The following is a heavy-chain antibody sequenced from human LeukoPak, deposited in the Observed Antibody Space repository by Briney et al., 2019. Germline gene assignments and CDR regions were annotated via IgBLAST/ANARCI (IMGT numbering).Heavy chain of an antibody. CDR1: GFTLSSYW. CDR2: IKQDGSEK. CDR3: ARETDSTLFDY. Sequence: GGSLRLSCAASGFTLSSYWMSWVRQAPGKGLEWVANIKQDGSEKYYVDSVKGRFTISRDNAKNSLYLQMNSLRAEDTALYYCARETDSTLFDYWGQGTLVTVSS. J-gene: IGHJ4*02. D-gene: IGHD2-2*01. V-gene: IGHV3-7*01.